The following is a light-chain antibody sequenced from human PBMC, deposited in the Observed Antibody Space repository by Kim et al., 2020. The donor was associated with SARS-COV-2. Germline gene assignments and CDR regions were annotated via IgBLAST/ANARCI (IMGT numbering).Light chain of an antibody. V-gene: IGKV1-5*01. Sequence: IQMTQSPSTLSASVGDRVTITCRASQSVRSWLAWYQQKPGKAPRLLIYDASSLESGVPSRFSGSGSGTEFTLTISSLQPDDFATYYCQQYNSYSLTFGGGTKVEI. CDR3: QQYNSYSLT. CDR1: QSVRSW. J-gene: IGKJ4*01. CDR2: DAS.